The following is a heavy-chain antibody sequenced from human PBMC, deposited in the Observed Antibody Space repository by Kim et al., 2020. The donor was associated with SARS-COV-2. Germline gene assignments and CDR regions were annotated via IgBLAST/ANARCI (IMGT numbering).Heavy chain of an antibody. V-gene: IGHV3-20*04. CDR2: INWNGGAT. CDR1: GFDFGNFG. Sequence: GGSLRLSCVASGFDFGNFGMSWVRQVPGKGLQWVSHINWNGGATSYADSVRGRFTISRDNAKNSLFLQMNSLRTEDTAFYYCARLPHFSGARSYLSDYWG. CDR3: ARLPHFSGARSYLSDY. J-gene: IGHJ4*01. D-gene: IGHD3-10*01.